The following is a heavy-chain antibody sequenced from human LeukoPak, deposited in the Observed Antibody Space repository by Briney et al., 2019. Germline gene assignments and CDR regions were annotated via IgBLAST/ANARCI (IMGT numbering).Heavy chain of an antibody. CDR3: ARVARASSGVSFDY. J-gene: IGHJ4*02. CDR1: GGSISSYY. Sequence: PSETLSLTCTVSGGSISSYYWSWIRQPPGKGLEWIGYIYYSGSTYYNPSLKSRVTISVDTSKNQFSLKLSSVTAADTAVYYCARVARASSGVSFDYWGQGTLVTVSS. D-gene: IGHD6-25*01. V-gene: IGHV4-59*08. CDR2: IYYSGST.